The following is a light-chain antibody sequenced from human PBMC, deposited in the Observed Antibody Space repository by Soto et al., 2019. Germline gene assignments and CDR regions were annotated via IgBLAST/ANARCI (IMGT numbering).Light chain of an antibody. CDR1: SSDVGSYKL. CDR2: EAN. J-gene: IGLJ2*01. Sequence: QSALTQPASVSGSPGQSITISCTGTSSDVGSYKLVSWYQQHTGKAPKLMIYEANNRPSGVSNRFSASKSGNAASLTISGLRAEDEADYYCCSYAGMSPIFGGGTKVTVL. V-gene: IGLV2-23*01. CDR3: CSYAGMSPI.